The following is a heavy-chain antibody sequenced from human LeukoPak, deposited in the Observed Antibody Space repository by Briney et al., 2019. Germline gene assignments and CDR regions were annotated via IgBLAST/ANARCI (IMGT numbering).Heavy chain of an antibody. D-gene: IGHD3-16*01. J-gene: IGHJ4*02. V-gene: IGHV3-30*18. CDR2: ISYDGSNK. CDR3: AKGGSYYDY. CDR1: GFTFSSYG. Sequence: GRSLRLSCAASGFTFSSYGMHWVRQAPGKGLEWVAVISYDGSNKYYADSVKGRFTISRDNSKNTLYLQMNSLRAEDTAVYYCAKGGSYYDYWGQGTLITVTS.